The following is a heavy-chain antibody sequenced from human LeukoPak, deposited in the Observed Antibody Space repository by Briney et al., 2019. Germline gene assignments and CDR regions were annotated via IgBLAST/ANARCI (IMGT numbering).Heavy chain of an antibody. V-gene: IGHV3-9*01. CDR2: ISWNSGSI. CDR3: AKDSHRDTYYYDSSGYYDCDY. Sequence: GGSLRLSCAASGFTFDDYAMHWVRQAPGKGLEWVSGISWNSGSIGYADSVKGRFTISRDNAKNSLYLQMNSLRAEDTALYYCAKDSHRDTYYYDSSGYYDCDYWGQGTLVTVSS. CDR1: GFTFDDYA. D-gene: IGHD3-22*01. J-gene: IGHJ4*02.